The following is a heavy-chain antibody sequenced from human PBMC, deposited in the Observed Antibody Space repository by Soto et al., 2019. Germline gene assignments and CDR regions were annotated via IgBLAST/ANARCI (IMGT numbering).Heavy chain of an antibody. D-gene: IGHD2-21*01. CDR2: ILYDGSKE. V-gene: IGHV3-30*18. Sequence: PGGSRRRSWTDSGFSFNAYVMDWVRQAPGKGLEWVARILYDGSKEYYADPVKGRFTISRDNSKNTLYLQMDRLRVEDTAVYFCAKGLALMADHWGQGTPVTVSS. CDR1: GFSFNAYV. CDR3: AKGLALMADH. J-gene: IGHJ4*02.